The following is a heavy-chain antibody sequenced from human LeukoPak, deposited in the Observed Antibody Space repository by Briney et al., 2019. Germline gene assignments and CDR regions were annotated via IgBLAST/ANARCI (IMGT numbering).Heavy chain of an antibody. V-gene: IGHV4-38-2*01. Sequence: PSETLSLTCDVSGYSISSGYYWGWIRQPPGEGLEWIASIYYNGDTYYNSSLRSRVTISVDTPKNQFSLKVRSVTAADTALYYCARQGSCSNTNCNRWFDPWGQGILVTVSS. CDR3: ARQGSCSNTNCNRWFDP. CDR1: GYSISSGYY. J-gene: IGHJ5*02. D-gene: IGHD2-2*01. CDR2: IYYNGDT.